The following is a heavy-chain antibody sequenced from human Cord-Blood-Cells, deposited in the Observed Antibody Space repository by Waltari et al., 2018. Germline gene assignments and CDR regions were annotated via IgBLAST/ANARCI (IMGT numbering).Heavy chain of an antibody. CDR3: ARGRVTYYDFWSGGYYYYFYMDG. CDR1: GGSFSGYY. J-gene: IGHJ6*03. V-gene: IGHV4-34*01. CDR2: INHSGST. Sequence: QVQLQQWGAGLLKPSETLSLTCAVYGGSFSGYYWSWIRQPPGKGLEWIGEINHSGSTNYNPSHKSRVTISVDTSKNQFSLKLSSVTAADTAVYYCARGRVTYYDFWSGGYYYYFYMDGWGKGTTVTVSS. D-gene: IGHD3-3*01.